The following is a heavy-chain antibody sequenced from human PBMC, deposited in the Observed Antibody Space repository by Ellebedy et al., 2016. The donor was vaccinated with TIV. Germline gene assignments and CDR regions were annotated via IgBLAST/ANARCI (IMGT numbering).Heavy chain of an antibody. CDR2: INPNSGGT. V-gene: IGHV1-2*04. CDR1: GYTFTGYY. Sequence: AASVKVSCKASGYTFTGYYMHWVRQAPGQGLEWMGWINPNSGGTTYAQKLQGWVTMTRDTSISTAYMELSRLRSDDTAVYYCARGEIAYYDSSGYGGDAFDIWGQGTMVTVSS. J-gene: IGHJ3*02. D-gene: IGHD3-22*01. CDR3: ARGEIAYYDSSGYGGDAFDI.